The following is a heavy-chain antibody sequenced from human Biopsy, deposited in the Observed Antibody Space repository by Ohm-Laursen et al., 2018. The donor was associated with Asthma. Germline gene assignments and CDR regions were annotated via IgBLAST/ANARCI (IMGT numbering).Heavy chain of an antibody. Sequence: TLSLTWAVSGDSIDSGDYSWTWIRQSPGVGLEWIGYIYRNGNTYYNPTLKNRVTISIDRSKNQFPLRLRSVTAADTAVYYCARGWNCGGDCYSLDSWGQGTLVTVSS. D-gene: IGHD2-21*02. CDR3: ARGWNCGGDCYSLDS. J-gene: IGHJ4*02. V-gene: IGHV4-30-2*06. CDR1: GDSIDSGDYS. CDR2: IYRNGNT.